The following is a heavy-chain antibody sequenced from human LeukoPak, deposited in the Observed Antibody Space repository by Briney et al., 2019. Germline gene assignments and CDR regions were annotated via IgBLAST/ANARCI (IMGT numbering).Heavy chain of an antibody. V-gene: IGHV1-8*03. CDR2: MNPNSGNT. CDR3: AASSYDSSGYYGH. Sequence: ASVKVSCKASGYTFTSYDINWVRQATGQGLEWMGWMNPNSGNTGYAQKFQGRVTITRNTSISTAYMELSSLRSEDTAVYYCAASSYDSSGYYGHWGQGTLVTVSS. CDR1: GYTFTSYD. J-gene: IGHJ4*02. D-gene: IGHD3-22*01.